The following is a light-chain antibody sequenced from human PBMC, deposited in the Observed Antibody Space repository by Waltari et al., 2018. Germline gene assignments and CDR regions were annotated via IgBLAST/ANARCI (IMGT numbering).Light chain of an antibody. V-gene: IGLV2-14*01. Sequence: QSALTQPASVSGSPGQSITISCTGTSSDVGGYNYVSWYQHHPGKAPKLMIYEVSSRPSGVSTRSSGSKSGNPASLTISGLQAEDEADYYCNSYASTNTRVFGTGTKVTVL. CDR1: SSDVGGYNY. CDR2: EVS. CDR3: NSYASTNTRV. J-gene: IGLJ1*01.